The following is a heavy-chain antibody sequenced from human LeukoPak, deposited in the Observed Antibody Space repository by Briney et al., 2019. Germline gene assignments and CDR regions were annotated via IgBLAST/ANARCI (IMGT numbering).Heavy chain of an antibody. CDR2: IKQDGSEK. Sequence: GGSLRLSCAASGFTFSSYSMNWVRQAPGKGLEWVANIKQDGSEKYYVDSVKGRFTISRDNAKNSLYLQMNSLRAEDTAVYYCARGTPVPGDYWGQGTLVTVSS. D-gene: IGHD2-15*01. J-gene: IGHJ4*02. V-gene: IGHV3-7*01. CDR1: GFTFSSYS. CDR3: ARGTPVPGDY.